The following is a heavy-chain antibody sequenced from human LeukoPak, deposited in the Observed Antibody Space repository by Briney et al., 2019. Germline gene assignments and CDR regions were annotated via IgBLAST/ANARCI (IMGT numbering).Heavy chain of an antibody. CDR1: GYTFTGYY. Sequence: ASVKVSCKASGYTFTGYYIHWVRQAPGQGLEWMGWINPNSGGTNYAQKFQGRVTMTRDTSISTAYMELSRLRSDDTAVYYCARGSGSYDILTGYRYYYYMDVWGKGTTVTVSS. CDR3: ARGSGSYDILTGYRYYYYMDV. V-gene: IGHV1-2*02. J-gene: IGHJ6*03. CDR2: INPNSGGT. D-gene: IGHD3-9*01.